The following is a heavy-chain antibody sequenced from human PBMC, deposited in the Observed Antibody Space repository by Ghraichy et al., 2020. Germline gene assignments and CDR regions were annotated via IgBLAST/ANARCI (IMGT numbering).Heavy chain of an antibody. CDR2: INHSGST. J-gene: IGHJ4*02. D-gene: IGHD3-22*01. CDR1: GGSFSGYY. V-gene: IGHV4-34*01. CDR3: ATPDSSGYYLFGY. Sequence: SETLSLTCAVYGGSFSGYYWSWIRQPPGKGLEWIGEINHSGSTNYNPSLKSRVTISVDTSKNQFSLKPSSVTAADTAVYYCATPDSSGYYLFGYWGQGTLVTVSS.